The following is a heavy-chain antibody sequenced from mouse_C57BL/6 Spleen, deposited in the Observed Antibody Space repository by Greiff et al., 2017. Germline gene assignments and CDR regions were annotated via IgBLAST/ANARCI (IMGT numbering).Heavy chain of an antibody. Sequence: QVHVKQPGAELVKPGASVKMSCKASGYTFTSYWITCVKQRPGQGLEWIGDIYPGSGSTNYNEKFKSKATLTVDTSSSTAYMQLSSLTSEDSAVYYCARKNDFDYWGQGTTLTVSS. CDR3: ARKNDFDY. CDR1: GYTFTSYW. D-gene: IGHD2-3*01. CDR2: IYPGSGST. V-gene: IGHV1-55*01. J-gene: IGHJ2*01.